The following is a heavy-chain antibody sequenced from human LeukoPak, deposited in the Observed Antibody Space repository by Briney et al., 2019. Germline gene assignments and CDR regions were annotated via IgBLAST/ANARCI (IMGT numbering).Heavy chain of an antibody. CDR2: IIPILGIA. D-gene: IGHD2-15*01. CDR3: ATYPRDIVVVVAGTLDI. V-gene: IGHV1-69*04. J-gene: IGHJ3*02. Sequence: ASVKVSCKASGNTFTNYDINWVRQVAGQGLEWMGRIIPILGIANYAQKFQGRVTITADKSTSTAYMELSSLRSEDTAVYYCATYPRDIVVVVAGTLDIWGQGIMVTVSS. CDR1: GNTFTNYD.